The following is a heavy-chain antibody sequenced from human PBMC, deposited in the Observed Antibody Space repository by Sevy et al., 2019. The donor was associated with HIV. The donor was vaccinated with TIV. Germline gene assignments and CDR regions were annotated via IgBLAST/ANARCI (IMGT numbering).Heavy chain of an antibody. J-gene: IGHJ6*04. CDR3: AKESGVGYNRKLSFYYYRMAV. CDR1: GFTFRDYG. CDR2: IYYDGSNK. Sequence: GGSLRLSCVASGFTFRDYGMYWVRQAPGKGLEWVASIYYDGSNKNYGDSVKGRFSVSRSNPGNTLFLQMNSLGVDDSGFYYCAKESGVGYNRKLSFYYYRMAVWGKGTTVTVSS. D-gene: IGHD3-3*01. V-gene: IGHV3-33*06.